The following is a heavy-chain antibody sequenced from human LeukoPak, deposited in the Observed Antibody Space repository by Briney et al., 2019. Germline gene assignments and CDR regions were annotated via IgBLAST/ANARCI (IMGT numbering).Heavy chain of an antibody. CDR2: IYHSGST. CDR3: ARDNWNYGSSMDV. D-gene: IGHD1-7*01. Sequence: SETLSLTCAVSGGSISSSNWWSWVRQPPGKGLEWIGEIYHSGSTNYNPSLKSRLTISVDKSKNQFSLKLSSVTAADTAVYYCARDNWNYGSSMDVWGQGTTVTVSS. V-gene: IGHV4-4*02. J-gene: IGHJ6*02. CDR1: GGSISSSNW.